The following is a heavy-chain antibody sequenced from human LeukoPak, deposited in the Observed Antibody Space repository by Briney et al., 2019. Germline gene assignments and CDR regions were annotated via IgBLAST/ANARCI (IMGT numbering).Heavy chain of an antibody. J-gene: IGHJ5*02. D-gene: IGHD6-13*01. Sequence: SETVSLTCAVYSGSFSGYYWSWLRQPPGKGLEWIREINHSGSTNYNPSLKSRVTISVDTSKNQFSLKLSSVTAADTAVYYCARGQPAPQQLVRRSTWFDPWGQGTLVTVSS. V-gene: IGHV4-34*01. CDR3: ARGQPAPQQLVRRSTWFDP. CDR1: SGSFSGYY. CDR2: INHSGST.